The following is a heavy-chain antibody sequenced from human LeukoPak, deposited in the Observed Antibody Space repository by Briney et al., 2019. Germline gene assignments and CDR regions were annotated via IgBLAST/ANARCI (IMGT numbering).Heavy chain of an antibody. J-gene: IGHJ4*02. CDR3: ASRASAGYSSGWYYFDY. CDR2: ISSSGSTI. CDR1: GFTFSSYE. V-gene: IGHV3-48*03. Sequence: GGSLRLSCAASGFTFSSYEMNWVRQAPGKGLEWVSYISSSGSTIYYADSVKGRFTISRDNAKNSLYLQMNSLRAEDTAVYYCASRASAGYSSGWYYFDYWGQGTLVTVSS. D-gene: IGHD6-19*01.